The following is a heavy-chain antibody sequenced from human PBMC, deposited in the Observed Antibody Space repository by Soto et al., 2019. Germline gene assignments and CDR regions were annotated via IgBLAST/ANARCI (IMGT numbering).Heavy chain of an antibody. D-gene: IGHD2-2*01. CDR3: AKGQHCSTTSCYFYYYGVDV. J-gene: IGHJ6*02. V-gene: IGHV3-30*18. CDR1: GFTFSSYG. Sequence: QVQLVESGGGVVQPGRSLRLSCAASGFTFSSYGMHWVRQAPGKGLEWVAVISYDGSNKYYADSVKGRLTISRDNSKNPPYLQINSLRSEDTAVYYCAKGQHCSTTSCYFYYYGVDVWGQGTTVAVTS. CDR2: ISYDGSNK.